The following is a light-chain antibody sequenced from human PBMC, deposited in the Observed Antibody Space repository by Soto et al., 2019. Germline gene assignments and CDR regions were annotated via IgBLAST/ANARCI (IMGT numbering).Light chain of an antibody. V-gene: IGLV2-14*01. Sequence: QSVLTQPASVSGSPGQSITISCSGTSSDVGAYKYVSWYQQHPGKAPKLMIYEVSNRPSGVSNRFSGSKSGNTASLTISGLQSEDEADYYCSSYTSRSTLEFGGGTQLTVL. CDR2: EVS. CDR3: SSYTSRSTLE. J-gene: IGLJ2*01. CDR1: SSDVGAYKY.